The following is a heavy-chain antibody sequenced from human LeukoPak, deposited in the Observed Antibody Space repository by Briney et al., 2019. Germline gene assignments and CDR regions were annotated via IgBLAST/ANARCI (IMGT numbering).Heavy chain of an antibody. Sequence: GGSLRLSCAASGFTFSTYSMNWVRQAPGKGLEWVSYISTGSGTIYYTDSVKGRFTISKDNAKNSLYLQMNSLRDEDTAVYYCARDRGGYEFFDFRGQGTLVTVSS. CDR3: ARDRGGYEFFDF. CDR2: ISTGSGTI. D-gene: IGHD5-12*01. CDR1: GFTFSTYS. V-gene: IGHV3-48*02. J-gene: IGHJ4*02.